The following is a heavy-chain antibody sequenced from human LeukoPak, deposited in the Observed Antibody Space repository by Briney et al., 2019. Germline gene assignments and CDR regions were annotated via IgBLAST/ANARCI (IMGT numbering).Heavy chain of an antibody. D-gene: IGHD2-2*02. CDR2: IKGDESSI. J-gene: IGHJ4*02. CDR1: ASTFSSYW. CDR3: ARDLQYCSSTSCYTRVFDY. Sequence: GGSLRLSCAASASTFSSYWMHWVRQAPGKGLEWVSRIKGDESSINYADSVEGRFTISRDNAKNTVYLHLNSLRVEDTAVYYCARDLQYCSSTSCYTRVFDYWGQGTLVTVSS. V-gene: IGHV3-74*01.